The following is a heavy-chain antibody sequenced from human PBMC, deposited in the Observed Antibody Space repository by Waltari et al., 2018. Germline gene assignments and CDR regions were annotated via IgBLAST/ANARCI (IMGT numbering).Heavy chain of an antibody. CDR2: VHYTGKT. CDR1: GASISISTPY. J-gene: IGHJ4*02. Sequence: RLQESGPGRMKPSETLSLICTVSGASISISTPYWGCIRQTPGMGPEWIGSVHYTGKTYNNPSLESRVSLSVDTSKNLFSLELTSVTAADTATYFCARSFGGSGSYKFDTWGRGILVSVSS. D-gene: IGHD3-10*01. V-gene: IGHV4-39*02. CDR3: ARSFGGSGSYKFDT.